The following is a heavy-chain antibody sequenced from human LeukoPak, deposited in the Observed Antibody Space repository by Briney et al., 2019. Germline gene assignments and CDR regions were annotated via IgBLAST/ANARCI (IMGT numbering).Heavy chain of an antibody. CDR1: GYTFTSYY. V-gene: IGHV1-69*13. CDR2: IIPIFGTA. J-gene: IGHJ5*02. Sequence: SVKVSCKASGYTFTSYYMHWVRQAPGQGLEWMGGIIPIFGTANYAQKFQGRVTITADESTSTAYMELSSLRSEDTAVYYCARGRGSGLVMYNWFDPWGQGTLVTVSS. CDR3: ARGRGSGLVMYNWFDP. D-gene: IGHD3-10*01.